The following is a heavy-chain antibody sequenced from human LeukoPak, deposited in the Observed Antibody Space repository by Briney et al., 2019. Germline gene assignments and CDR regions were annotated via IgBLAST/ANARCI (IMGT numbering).Heavy chain of an antibody. CDR1: GYTFTSYA. J-gene: IGHJ5*02. V-gene: IGHV7-4-1*01. CDR3: AREGYYYGSGSPNWFDP. CDR2: INTNTGNP. Sequence: GASVKVSCKASGYTFTSYAMNWERQAPGQGLEWMGWINTNTGNPTYAQGFTGRFVFSLDTSVSTAYLQICSLKAEDTAVYYCAREGYYYGSGSPNWFDPWGQGTLVTVSS. D-gene: IGHD3-10*01.